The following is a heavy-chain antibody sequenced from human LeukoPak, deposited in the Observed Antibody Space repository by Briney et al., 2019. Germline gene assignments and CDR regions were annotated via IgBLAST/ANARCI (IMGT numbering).Heavy chain of an antibody. CDR1: GFTFSSYA. CDR2: ISGSGGST. V-gene: IGHV3-23*01. J-gene: IGHJ4*02. D-gene: IGHD2-21*01. CDR3: AKGKYCGGDCYYFHDY. Sequence: GGSLRLSCVASGFTFSSYAMSWVRQAPGKGLEWVSAISGSGGSTYYADSVKGRFTISRDNSKNTLYLQMNSLRAEDTAVYYCAKGKYCGGDCYYFHDYWGQGTLVTVSS.